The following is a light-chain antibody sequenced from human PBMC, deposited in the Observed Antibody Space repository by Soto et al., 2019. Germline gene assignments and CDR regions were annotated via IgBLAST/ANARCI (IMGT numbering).Light chain of an antibody. CDR3: QHYNFWPHT. V-gene: IGKV3-15*01. CDR2: RAS. CDR1: QSVRDN. J-gene: IGKJ2*01. Sequence: EILLTQSPATLAVSPGEGATLSCRASQSVRDNLAWYQQKPGQAPRLLIYRASTRATGVPARFSGSGSGTEFTLTISSLQSEGVSVYFCQHYNFWPHTFGQGTKLEIK.